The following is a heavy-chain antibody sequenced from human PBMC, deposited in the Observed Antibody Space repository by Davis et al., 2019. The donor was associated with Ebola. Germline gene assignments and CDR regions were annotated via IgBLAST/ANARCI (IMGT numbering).Heavy chain of an antibody. Sequence: GESLKISCKGSGYSFTTYWIAWVRQTPAKGLEWMGIIYPGDSDTRYSPSFEGQVTISVDRSISTAYLQWSSLKASDTAMYFCARHFVGKLFGMDVWGQGTTVTVSS. CDR2: IYPGDSDT. D-gene: IGHD3-3*01. J-gene: IGHJ6*02. V-gene: IGHV5-51*01. CDR3: ARHFVGKLFGMDV. CDR1: GYSFTTYW.